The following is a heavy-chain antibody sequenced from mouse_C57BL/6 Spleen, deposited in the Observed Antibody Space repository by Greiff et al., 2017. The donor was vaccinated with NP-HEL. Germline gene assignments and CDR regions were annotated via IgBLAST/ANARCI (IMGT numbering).Heavy chain of an antibody. D-gene: IGHD1-1*01. J-gene: IGHJ3*01. CDR2: IYPGDGDT. CDR3: ARDYGSSPAWFAY. V-gene: IGHV1-82*01. CDR1: GYAFSSSW. Sequence: VKLQESGPELVKPGASVKISCKASGYAFSSSWLNWVKQRPGKGLEWIGRIYPGDGDTNYNGKFTGKATLTADKSSSTAYMQLSSLTSEDSAVYFCARDYGSSPAWFAYWGQGTLVTVSA.